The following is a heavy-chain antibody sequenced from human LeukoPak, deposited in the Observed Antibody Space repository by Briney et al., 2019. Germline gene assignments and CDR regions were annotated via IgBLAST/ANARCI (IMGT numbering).Heavy chain of an antibody. CDR3: AREGGSSWYGKFDP. V-gene: IGHV4-59*01. Sequence: PSETLSLTCTVSGGSISSYYWSWLRQPPGKGLEYIGYTHYSGSTNYNPSLKSRVTISLDTSKNQFSLKLSSVTAADTAVYYCAREGGSSWYGKFDPWGQGTLVTVSS. J-gene: IGHJ5*02. CDR2: THYSGST. D-gene: IGHD6-13*01. CDR1: GGSISSYY.